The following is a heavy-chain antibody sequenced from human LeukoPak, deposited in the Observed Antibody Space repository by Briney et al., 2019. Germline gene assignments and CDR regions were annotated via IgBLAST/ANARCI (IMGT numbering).Heavy chain of an antibody. CDR2: INPNSGGT. V-gene: IGHV1-2*02. CDR1: GYTATADY. J-gene: IGHJ5*02. CDR3: ARAATPRRHNWIDP. D-gene: IGHD4-23*01. Sequence: SAKVSCTPSGYTATADYIPWARHAPAQGPEWRGWINPNSGGTHYAQHFPGRITMTKETSLSTASPERCRLRPAHTPRMFTARAATPRRHNWIDPWGEGTLVTVSS.